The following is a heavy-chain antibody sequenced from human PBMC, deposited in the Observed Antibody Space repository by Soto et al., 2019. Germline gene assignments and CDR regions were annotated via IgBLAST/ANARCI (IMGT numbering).Heavy chain of an antibody. V-gene: IGHV1-3*01. CDR1: GYTFTSYA. Sequence: QVQLVQSGAEVKKPGASVKVSCKASGYTFTSYAMHWVRQAPGQRLEWMGWINAGNGNTKYSQKFQGRVTITRDTSASTAYMERSSLRSEDTAVYYCARDLYSSSWYRWFDPWGQGTLVTVAS. D-gene: IGHD6-13*01. CDR3: ARDLYSSSWYRWFDP. J-gene: IGHJ5*02. CDR2: INAGNGNT.